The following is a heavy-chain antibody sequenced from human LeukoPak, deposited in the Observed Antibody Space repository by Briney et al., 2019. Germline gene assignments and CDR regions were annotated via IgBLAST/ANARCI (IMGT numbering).Heavy chain of an antibody. CDR3: ARDLGGATTWAPFDY. V-gene: IGHV3-21*04. CDR2: ITATSRHI. J-gene: IGHJ4*01. D-gene: IGHD1-26*01. CDR1: GVTFSGYS. Sequence: GGSLRLSCAAPGVTFSGYSVNWVRQAPGKGLEWVSAITATSRHIYYADSVKGRFTISRDNAKNSLYLQMNSLRTEDTALYYCARDLGGATTWAPFDYWGHGTLVTVSS.